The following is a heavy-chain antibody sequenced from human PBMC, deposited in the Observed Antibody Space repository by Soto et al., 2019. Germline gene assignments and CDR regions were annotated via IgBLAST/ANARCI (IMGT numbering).Heavy chain of an antibody. V-gene: IGHV1-18*01. D-gene: IGHD6-13*01. CDR1: GYTFTSYG. CDR3: ARDLAAGDY. J-gene: IGHJ4*02. Sequence: GASVKVSCKASGYTFTSYGISWVRQAPGQGLEWMGLISAYNGNTNYAQKFQGRVTMTIDTSTRTVYMELSSLRFDDTAVYYCARDLAAGDYWGQGTLVTVSS. CDR2: ISAYNGNT.